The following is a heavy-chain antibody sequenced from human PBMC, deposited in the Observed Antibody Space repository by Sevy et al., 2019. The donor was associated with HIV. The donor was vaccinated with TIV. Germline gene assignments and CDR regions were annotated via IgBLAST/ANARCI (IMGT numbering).Heavy chain of an antibody. CDR2: IKQDGSEK. D-gene: IGHD3-3*01. CDR1: GVTFSSYW. CDR3: AGVSGPTHLAWLLLDAVAPNWFDP. V-gene: IGHV3-7*01. J-gene: IGHJ5*02. Sequence: GGSLRLSCAASGVTFSSYWMSWVRQAPGKGLEWVANIKQDGSEKYYVYSMKGQFTISRDNAKNSLYLQMNSVRAEDTAVYYCAGVSGPTHLAWLLLDAVAPNWFDPWGQGTLVTVSS.